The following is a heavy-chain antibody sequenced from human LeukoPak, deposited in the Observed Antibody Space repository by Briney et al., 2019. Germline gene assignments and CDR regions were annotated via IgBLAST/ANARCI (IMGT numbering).Heavy chain of an antibody. V-gene: IGHV4-34*01. Sequence: PSETLSLTCAVYGGSFSGYYWSWIRQPPGKGLEWIGEINHSRSTNYNPSLKSRVTISVDTSRNQFSLKLNSVTAADTAVYYCAKSNGYGLVDIWGQETVVTVSS. CDR2: INHSRST. D-gene: IGHD3-10*01. CDR1: GGSFSGYY. CDR3: AKSNGYGLVDI. J-gene: IGHJ3*02.